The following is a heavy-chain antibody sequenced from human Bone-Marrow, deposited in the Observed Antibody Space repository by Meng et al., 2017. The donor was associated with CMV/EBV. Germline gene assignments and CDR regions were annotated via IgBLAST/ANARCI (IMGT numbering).Heavy chain of an antibody. CDR2: IYPGDSDT. CDR3: ARCYGSGSYYNDLGWYVDL. D-gene: IGHD3-10*01. Sequence: KVSCKGSGYSFTSYWIGWVRQMPGKGLEWMGIIYPGDSDTRYSPSFQGQVTISADKSISTAYLQWSSLKASDTAMYYCARCYGSGSYYNDLGWYVDLWGRGTLVTVSS. CDR1: GYSFTSYW. J-gene: IGHJ2*01. V-gene: IGHV5-51*01.